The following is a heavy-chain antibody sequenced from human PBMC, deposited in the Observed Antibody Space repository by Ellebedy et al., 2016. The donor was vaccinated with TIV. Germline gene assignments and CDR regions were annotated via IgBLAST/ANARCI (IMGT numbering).Heavy chain of an antibody. CDR1: GFTFSNVW. D-gene: IGHD3-9*01. CDR2: INEDGSEK. Sequence: GGSLRLSCAASGFTFSNVWMSWARQAPGKGPEWVASINEDGSEKRYVDSVKGRFTISRDNAKKSLYLQMNSLRDEDTAVYYCAKRRNFADWGQGTLVTVSS. CDR3: AKRRNFAD. V-gene: IGHV3-7*03. J-gene: IGHJ4*02.